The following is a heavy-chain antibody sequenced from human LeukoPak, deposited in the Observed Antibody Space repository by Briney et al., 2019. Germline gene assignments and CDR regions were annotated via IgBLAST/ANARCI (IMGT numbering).Heavy chain of an antibody. CDR2: IRYDGSNK. CDR3: AKDDVWSGFLFDY. D-gene: IGHD3-3*01. J-gene: IGHJ4*02. CDR1: GFTFSNAW. Sequence: GGSLRLSCAASGFTFSNAWMNWVRQAPGKGLEWVAFIRYDGSNKYYADSVKGRFTISRDNSKNTLYLQMNSLRAEDTAVYYCAKDDVWSGFLFDYWGQGTLVTVSS. V-gene: IGHV3-30*02.